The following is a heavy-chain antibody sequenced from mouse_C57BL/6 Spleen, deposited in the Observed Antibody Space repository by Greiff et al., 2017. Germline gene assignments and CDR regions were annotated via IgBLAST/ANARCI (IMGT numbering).Heavy chain of an antibody. J-gene: IGHJ3*01. CDR1: EYEFPSRD. Sequence: DVQLVESGGGLVQPGESLKLSCESNEYEFPSRDMSWVRKTPEKRLELVAAINSDGGSTYYPDTMERRFIISRDNTKKTLYLQMSSLRYEDTALYYCTREEKSAMITSFAYWGQGTLVTVSA. CDR3: TREEKSAMITSFAY. D-gene: IGHD2-4*01. CDR2: INSDGGST. V-gene: IGHV5-2*01.